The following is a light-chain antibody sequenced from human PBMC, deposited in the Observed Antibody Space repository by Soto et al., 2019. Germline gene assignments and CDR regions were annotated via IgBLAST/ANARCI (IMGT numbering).Light chain of an antibody. V-gene: IGKV3-20*01. CDR3: QQYAKSPEWT. CDR2: GAS. Sequence: EIVLTQSPGTLSLSPGARATLSCRASQSVINNYLAWYQQKPGQAPRLLIYGASSRATGIPLRFSGSGSGTDFTLTITRLEPEDFAVYYCQQYAKSPEWTFGQGTKVEIK. J-gene: IGKJ1*01. CDR1: QSVINNY.